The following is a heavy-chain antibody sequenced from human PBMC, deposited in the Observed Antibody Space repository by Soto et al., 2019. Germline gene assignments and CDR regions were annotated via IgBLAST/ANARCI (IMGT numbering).Heavy chain of an antibody. Sequence: QVQLVQSGAEVKKPGSSVKVSCKASGGTFSSYAISWVRQAPGQGLEWMGGIIPIFGTANYAQKFQDRVTIAADESTSTAYMELSSLRFEDTAVYYWARVGGYCSSTSCYAPNYYYYGMDVWGQGTTVTVSS. D-gene: IGHD2-2*01. V-gene: IGHV1-69*01. CDR3: ARVGGYCSSTSCYAPNYYYYGMDV. J-gene: IGHJ6*02. CDR1: GGTFSSYA. CDR2: IIPIFGTA.